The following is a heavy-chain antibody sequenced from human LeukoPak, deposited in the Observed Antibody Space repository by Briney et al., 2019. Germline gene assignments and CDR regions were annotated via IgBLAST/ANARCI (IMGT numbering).Heavy chain of an antibody. CDR3: ARDSYSSSRNDY. D-gene: IGHD6-13*01. J-gene: IGHJ4*02. CDR2: ISRGSRTI. V-gene: IGHV3-48*01. Sequence: GGSLRLSCATSGFTFSDYSMNWVRQAPGKGLEWLSNISRGSRTIYYADSVKGRFTISRDNAKNSLYLQMNSLRAEDTAVYYCARDSYSSSRNDYWGQGTLVTVSS. CDR1: GFTFSDYS.